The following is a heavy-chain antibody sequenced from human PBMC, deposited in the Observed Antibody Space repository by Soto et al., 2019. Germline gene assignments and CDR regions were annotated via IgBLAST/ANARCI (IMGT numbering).Heavy chain of an antibody. Sequence: GESLKISCAASGFTFSSYSMNWVRQAPGKGLEWVSSISSSSSYIYYADSVKGRFTISRDNAKNSLYLQMNSLRAEDTAVYYCARVRKSGSYNWFDPWGQGTLVTVSS. D-gene: IGHD1-26*01. J-gene: IGHJ5*02. CDR1: GFTFSSYS. V-gene: IGHV3-21*01. CDR2: ISSSSSYI. CDR3: ARVRKSGSYNWFDP.